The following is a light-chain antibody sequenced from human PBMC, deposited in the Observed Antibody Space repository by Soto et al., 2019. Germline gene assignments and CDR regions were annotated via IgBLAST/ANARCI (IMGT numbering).Light chain of an antibody. CDR2: GAS. CDR1: QSVSSSY. Sequence: EVVLTQSPGTLSLSPGERATLSCRASQSVSSSYLAWYQQKPGQAPRLLIYGASSRATGIPDRFSGSGSGTDFTLIISRLEPEDFAVYYCQPYGSSPRTFVQGTKVEIK. CDR3: QPYGSSPRT. V-gene: IGKV3-20*01. J-gene: IGKJ1*01.